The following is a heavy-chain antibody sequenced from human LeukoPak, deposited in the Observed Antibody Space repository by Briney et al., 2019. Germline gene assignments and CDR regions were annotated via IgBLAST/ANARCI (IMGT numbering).Heavy chain of an antibody. CDR3: ARVGNGYINSALGY. V-gene: IGHV3-13*01. J-gene: IGHJ4*02. CDR1: GFTLSNHA. D-gene: IGHD5-24*01. CDR2: IGIAGDT. Sequence: PGGSLRLSCAASGFTLSNHAMHWVRRTTGKGLEWVSAIGIAGDTFYPGSVKGRFTISRDNSKNTLYLQMNSLRAEDTAVYYCARVGNGYINSALGYWGQGTLVTVSS.